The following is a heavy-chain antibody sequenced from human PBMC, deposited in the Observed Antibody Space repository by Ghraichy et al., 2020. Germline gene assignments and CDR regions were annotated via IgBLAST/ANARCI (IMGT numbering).Heavy chain of an antibody. D-gene: IGHD1-26*01. CDR2: IIPIFGTA. CDR1: GGTFSSYA. V-gene: IGHV1-69*13. J-gene: IGHJ6*02. CDR3: ARVGGSYDYYYYGMDV. Sequence: SVKVSCKASGGTFSSYAISWVRQAPGQGLEWMGGIIPIFGTANYAQKFQGRVTITADESTSTAYMELSSLRSEDTAVYYCARVGGSYDYYYYGMDVWGQGTTVTVSS.